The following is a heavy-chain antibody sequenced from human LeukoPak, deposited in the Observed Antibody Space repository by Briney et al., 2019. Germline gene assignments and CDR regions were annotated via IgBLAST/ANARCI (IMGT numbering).Heavy chain of an antibody. Sequence: SETLSLTCAVSGGSISSGGYSWSWIRQPPGKGLEWIGEINHSGSTNYNPSLKSRVTISVDTSKNQFSLKLSSVTAADTAVYYCARGVPNWLDGSGANPHDAFDIWGQGTMVTVSS. V-gene: IGHV4-30-2*01. J-gene: IGHJ3*02. CDR3: ARGVPNWLDGSGANPHDAFDI. D-gene: IGHD3-10*01. CDR2: INHSGST. CDR1: GGSISSGGYS.